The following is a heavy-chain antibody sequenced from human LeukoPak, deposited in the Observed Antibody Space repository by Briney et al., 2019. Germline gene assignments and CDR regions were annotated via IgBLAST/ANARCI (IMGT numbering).Heavy chain of an antibody. D-gene: IGHD2-2*01. CDR2: ISYDGRNK. Sequence: PGGSLRLSCSTSGFTFSNHFMHWVRQAPGKGLEWVAVISYDGRNKHYPDSVKGRFTISRDISTDTLWLQMDSLRTEDTAVYYCAKGPLRGTAAAIDYWGQGTLVTVSS. V-gene: IGHV3-30*18. CDR1: GFTFSNHF. CDR3: AKGPLRGTAAAIDY. J-gene: IGHJ4*02.